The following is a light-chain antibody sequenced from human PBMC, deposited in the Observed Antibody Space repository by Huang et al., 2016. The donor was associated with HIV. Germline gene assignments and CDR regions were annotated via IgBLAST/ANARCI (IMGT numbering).Light chain of an antibody. CDR3: QQYSTSSYT. CDR1: QSGGNDN. J-gene: IGKJ2*01. Sequence: IVLTQSPATLSRSPGERATRTCGASQSGGNDNLARYQQRPGLAPRLLIYDAHVRATGIPDRFSGSGSGTDFTLTISRLEPEDFAMYYCQQYSTSSYTFGQGTKVDI. V-gene: IGKV3D-20*01. CDR2: DAH.